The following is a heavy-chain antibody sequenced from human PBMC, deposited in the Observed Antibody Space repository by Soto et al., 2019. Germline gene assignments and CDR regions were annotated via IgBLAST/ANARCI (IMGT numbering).Heavy chain of an antibody. CDR2: IYPGDSDT. CDR3: ARLSGDYPYYCYGMDV. D-gene: IGHD4-17*01. CDR1: GYSFTSYW. V-gene: IGHV5-51*01. J-gene: IGHJ6*02. Sequence: GESLKISCKGSGYSFTSYWIGWVRQMPGKGLEWMGIIYPGDSDTRYSPSFQGQVTISADKSISTAYLQWSSLKASDTAMYYCARLSGDYPYYCYGMDVWGQGATVTVSS.